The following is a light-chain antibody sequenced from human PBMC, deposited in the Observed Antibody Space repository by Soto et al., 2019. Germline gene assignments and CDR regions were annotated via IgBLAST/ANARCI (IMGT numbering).Light chain of an antibody. Sequence: EIVLTQSPDTLSLSPGERASLSCRVSQSVSSNYLAWYQQTPGQAPRLLIYGVSTRATGIPDRFRGSGSGTDFTLTITRLEPEVFAVYWCQKYDESPILGGGTKVEIK. J-gene: IGKJ4*01. V-gene: IGKV3-20*01. CDR1: QSVSSNY. CDR3: QKYDESPI. CDR2: GVS.